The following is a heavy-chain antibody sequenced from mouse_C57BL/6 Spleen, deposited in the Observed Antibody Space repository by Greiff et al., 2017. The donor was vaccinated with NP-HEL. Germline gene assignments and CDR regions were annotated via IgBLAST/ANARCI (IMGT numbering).Heavy chain of an antibody. D-gene: IGHD1-1*01. CDR1: GYSITSGYY. J-gene: IGHJ2*01. CDR2: ISYDGSN. V-gene: IGHV3-6*01. Sequence: EVQRVESGPGLVKPSQSLSLTCSVTGYSITSGYYWNWIRQFPGNKLEWMGYISYDGSNNYNPSLKNRISITRDTSKNQFFLKLNSVTTEDTATYYCARVLEGDYFDYWGQGTTLTVSS. CDR3: ARVLEGDYFDY.